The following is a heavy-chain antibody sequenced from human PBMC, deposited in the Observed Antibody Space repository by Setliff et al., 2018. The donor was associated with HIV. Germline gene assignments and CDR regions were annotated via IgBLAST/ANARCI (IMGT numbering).Heavy chain of an antibody. CDR2: IIPIARAP. Sequence: SVKVSCKASGGIFNAYGMNWVRQAPGQGLEWMGGIIPIARAPNYAQKFQDRVTITADESTTTVYMEVRSLKSEDTALYYCARGPLYGYDRGYFDYWGQGTLVTVSS. CDR1: GGIFNAYG. CDR3: ARGPLYGYDRGYFDY. D-gene: IGHD5-12*01. V-gene: IGHV1-69*13. J-gene: IGHJ4*02.